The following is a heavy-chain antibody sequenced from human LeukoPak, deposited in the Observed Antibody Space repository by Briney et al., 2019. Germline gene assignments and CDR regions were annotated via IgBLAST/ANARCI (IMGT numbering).Heavy chain of an antibody. V-gene: IGHV3-74*01. Sequence: GGSLRLSCAASGFTFSSYWMHWVRQAPGKGLVWVSRINSDGSSTSYADSVKGRFTISRDNSKNTLYLQMNSLRVEDTAVYYCAKNSGGSIYNYLQNWGQGTLVTVSS. J-gene: IGHJ1*01. CDR2: INSDGSST. CDR1: GFTFSSYW. CDR3: AKNSGGSIYNYLQN. D-gene: IGHD2-15*01.